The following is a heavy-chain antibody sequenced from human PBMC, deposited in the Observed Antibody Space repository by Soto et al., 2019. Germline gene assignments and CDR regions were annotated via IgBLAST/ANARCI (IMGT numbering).Heavy chain of an antibody. D-gene: IGHD3-3*01. CDR1: GFTFSSYA. J-gene: IGHJ3*02. CDR3: AKDYDFWSGPDAFDI. Sequence: GGSLRLSCAASGFTFSSYAMSWVRQAPGKGLEWVSAISGSGGSTYYADSVKGRFTISRDNSKNTLYLQMNSLRAEDMAVYYCAKDYDFWSGPDAFDIWGQGTMVTVSS. CDR2: ISGSGGST. V-gene: IGHV3-23*01.